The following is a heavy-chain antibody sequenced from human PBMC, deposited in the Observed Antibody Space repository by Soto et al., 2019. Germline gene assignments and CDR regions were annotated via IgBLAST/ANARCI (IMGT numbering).Heavy chain of an antibody. CDR2: ISNSGGTT. J-gene: IGHJ4*02. Sequence: PGGSLRLSCSSSGFTFKYYTMAWVRQAPGKGLEWVSSISNSGGTTFYADSVQGRFSISRDNSKDTLHLQMNSLRAEDTAVYYCAKDAYYYDSSGYATDYWGQGTLVTVSS. CDR3: AKDAYYYDSSGYATDY. V-gene: IGHV3-23*01. D-gene: IGHD3-22*01. CDR1: GFTFKYYT.